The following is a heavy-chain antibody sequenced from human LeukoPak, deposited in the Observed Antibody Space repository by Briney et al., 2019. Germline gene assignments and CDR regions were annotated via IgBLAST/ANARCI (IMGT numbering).Heavy chain of an antibody. D-gene: IGHD5-12*01. CDR2: INPNSGVT. J-gene: IGHJ6*03. CDR3: AKDRYGDYEAPFHYYMDA. V-gene: IGHV1-2*02. CDR1: GYTFSGYY. Sequence: ASVKVSCKVSGYTFSGYYMQWVRQAPGQGLEWMGWINPNSGVTNYAQKLQGRVTITRDTSIDTAYMQLSRLRSDDTAVYYCAKDRYGDYEAPFHYYMDAWGRGTTVTVSS.